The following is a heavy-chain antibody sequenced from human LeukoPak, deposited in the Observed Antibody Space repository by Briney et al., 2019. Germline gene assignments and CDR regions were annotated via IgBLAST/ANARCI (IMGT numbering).Heavy chain of an antibody. CDR1: GGSISSNNYF. V-gene: IGHV4-39*01. CDR2: LYYSGST. D-gene: IGHD2-8*01. J-gene: IGHJ4*02. Sequence: SETLSLTCTVSGGSISSNNYFWGWIRQPPGKGLEWIESLYYSGSTYYNPSLKSRLTISVDTSKNQLSLKLSSVTAADTAVYYCARQSVALMSYAFDYWGQGTLVTVSS. CDR3: ARQSVALMSYAFDY.